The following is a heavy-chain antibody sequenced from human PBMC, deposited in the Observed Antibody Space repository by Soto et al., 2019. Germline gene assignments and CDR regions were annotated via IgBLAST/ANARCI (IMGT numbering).Heavy chain of an antibody. CDR1: GFTFDDYV. D-gene: IGHD1-20*01. J-gene: IGHJ4*02. V-gene: IGHV3-43*01. CDR2: ITWDGGST. CDR3: ARERGRITDF. Sequence: EVQLVESGGAVVQPGGSLRLSCTASGFTFDDYVMHWVRQTPGKSLEWVSLITWDGGSTFYANSVRGRFTISRDNKKHSLSLQMSSLRTEDTALYYCARERGRITDFWGQGTLVTVSS.